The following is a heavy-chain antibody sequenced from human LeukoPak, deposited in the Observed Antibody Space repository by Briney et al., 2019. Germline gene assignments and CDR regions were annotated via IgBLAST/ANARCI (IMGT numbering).Heavy chain of an antibody. Sequence: ASVKVSCKASGYTFTGYYMHWVRQAPGQGPEWMGWINPNSGGTNYAQKFQGRVTMTRDTSISTAYMELSRLRSDDTAVYYCARDRHYYGSGSYSVVVWGQGTLVTVSS. CDR3: ARDRHYYGSGSYSVVV. CDR1: GYTFTGYY. V-gene: IGHV1-2*02. CDR2: INPNSGGT. J-gene: IGHJ4*02. D-gene: IGHD3-10*01.